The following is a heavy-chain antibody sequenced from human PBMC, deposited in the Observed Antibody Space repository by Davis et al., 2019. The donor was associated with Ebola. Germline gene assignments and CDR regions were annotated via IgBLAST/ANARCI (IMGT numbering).Heavy chain of an antibody. V-gene: IGHV4-59*01. CDR1: GGSISSYY. CDR2: IYYSGST. J-gene: IGHJ4*02. CDR3: AVGHCSGGSCSNY. Sequence: PSETLSLTCTVSGGSISSYYWSWIRQPPGKGLEWIGYIYYSGSTNYNPSLKSRVTISVDTSKNQFSLKLSSVTAADTAVYYCAVGHCSGGSCSNYWGQGTLVTVSS. D-gene: IGHD2-15*01.